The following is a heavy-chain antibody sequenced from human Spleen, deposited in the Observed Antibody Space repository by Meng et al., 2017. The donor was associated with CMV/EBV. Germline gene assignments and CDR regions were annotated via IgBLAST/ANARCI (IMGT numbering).Heavy chain of an antibody. Sequence: ETLSLTCAASGFSFSNYAMSWVRQAPGKGLEWVSGISGSSTSTHYAASVKGRFTVSRDNSKNTLYLQMTSLRAEDTAIYYCATQTAIEVAGARAPQYSSLDYWGQGTLVTVSS. D-gene: IGHD6-6*01. J-gene: IGHJ4*02. CDR2: ISGSSTST. V-gene: IGHV3-23*01. CDR3: ATQTAIEVAGARAPQYSSLDY. CDR1: GFSFSNYA.